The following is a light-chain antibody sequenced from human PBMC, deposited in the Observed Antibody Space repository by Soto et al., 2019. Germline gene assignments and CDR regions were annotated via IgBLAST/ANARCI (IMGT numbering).Light chain of an antibody. J-gene: IGKJ1*01. CDR1: QSVNSN. V-gene: IGKV3-15*01. CDR2: GAS. Sequence: EIVMTQSPATPSVSPGERATLSCRASQSVNSNLAWYQQKPGQAPRLLIYGASTRATGIPARFSGSGSGTEFTLIISSLQSEDFAVYYCQQYNNWPPWTFGQGTKVDIK. CDR3: QQYNNWPPWT.